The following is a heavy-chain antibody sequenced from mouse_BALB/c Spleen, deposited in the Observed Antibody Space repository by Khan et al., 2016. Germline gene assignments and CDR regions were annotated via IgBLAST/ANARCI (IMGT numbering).Heavy chain of an antibody. CDR2: INPSNGRT. CDR1: GYNFTSYW. V-gene: IGHV1S81*02. CDR3: TRIITGDY. Sequence: VQLQQPGAELVKPGASVKLSCKASGYNFTSYWMHWVKQRPGQGLEWIGEINPSNGRTNYNEKFKSKATLTVDKSPITAYMQLSSPTSEDSALYYCTRIITGDYWGQGTTLTVSS. J-gene: IGHJ2*01. D-gene: IGHD3-1*01.